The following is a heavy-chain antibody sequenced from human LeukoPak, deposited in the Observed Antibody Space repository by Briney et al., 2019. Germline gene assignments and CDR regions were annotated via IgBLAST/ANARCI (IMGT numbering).Heavy chain of an antibody. D-gene: IGHD4/OR15-4a*01. V-gene: IGHV4-39*01. CDR3: VRHDGRGGATMGAFDS. J-gene: IGHJ5*01. CDR1: AASISSSSHH. Sequence: SETLSLTYTISAASISSSSHHWGWIRQSPGKGLEWIGSIYYGQTIYYNPSLNSRVTISVVTSKDQFTLQLNSVTAADTAVYYCVRHDGRGGATMGAFDSWGQGSLVTVSS. CDR2: IYYGQTI.